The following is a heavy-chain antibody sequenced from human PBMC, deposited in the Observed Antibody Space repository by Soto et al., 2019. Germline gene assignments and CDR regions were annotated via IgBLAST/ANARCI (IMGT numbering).Heavy chain of an antibody. V-gene: IGHV1-18*01. Sequence: GASVKVSCKASGYTFTSYGISWVRQAPGQGLEWMGWISAYNGNTNYAQKLQGRVTMTTDTSTSTAYMELRSLRSDDTAVYYCARDPQDSGYDWGHPDGMDVWGQGTTVTVSS. J-gene: IGHJ6*02. CDR1: GYTFTSYG. CDR2: ISAYNGNT. CDR3: ARDPQDSGYDWGHPDGMDV. D-gene: IGHD5-12*01.